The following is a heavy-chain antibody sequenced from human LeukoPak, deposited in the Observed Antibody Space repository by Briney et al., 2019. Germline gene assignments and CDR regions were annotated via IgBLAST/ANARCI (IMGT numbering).Heavy chain of an antibody. CDR1: GFTFSAYG. D-gene: IGHD6-13*01. Sequence: GGSLRLSCAASGFTFSAYGMHWVRQAPGKGLEWVASILYDGSKKFYGDSVKGRFSVYRDNSNYILYLQMNSLRAEDTAVFYCANFEGSSQAFHIWGQGTLVTVSS. CDR2: ILYDGSKK. CDR3: ANFEGSSQAFHI. J-gene: IGHJ3*02. V-gene: IGHV3-30*18.